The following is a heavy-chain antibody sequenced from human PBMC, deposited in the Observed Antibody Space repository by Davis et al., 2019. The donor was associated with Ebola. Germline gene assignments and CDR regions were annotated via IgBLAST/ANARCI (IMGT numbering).Heavy chain of an antibody. CDR1: GFTFNNYG. J-gene: IGHJ4*02. D-gene: IGHD2-15*01. Sequence: PGGSLRLSCAASGFTFNNYGMHWVRQAPGKGLEWVAFIPYDGNTQYYADSVKGRFTISRDGSKNTVSLQMKSLRPDDTAVYYCASGGFDEVRPFGHWGQGTLVIVSS. V-gene: IGHV3-30*02. CDR3: ASGGFDEVRPFGH. CDR2: IPYDGNTQ.